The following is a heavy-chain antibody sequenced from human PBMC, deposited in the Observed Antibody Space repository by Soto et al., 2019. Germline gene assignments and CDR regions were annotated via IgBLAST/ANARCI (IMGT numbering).Heavy chain of an antibody. CDR2: ISGSGGST. D-gene: IGHD2-2*01. CDR1: GFTFISYA. J-gene: IGHJ4*02. CDR3: AKGELLLIKVPAY. Sequence: PGGSLRLSCAASGFTFISYAMSWVRQAPWKGLEWVSAISGSGGSTYYADSVKGRFTISRDNSKNTLYLQMNSLRAEDTAVYYWAKGELLLIKVPAYRGQGTLVPVSS. V-gene: IGHV3-23*01.